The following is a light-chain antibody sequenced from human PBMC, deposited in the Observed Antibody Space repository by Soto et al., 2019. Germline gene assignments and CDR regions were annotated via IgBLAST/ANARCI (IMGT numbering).Light chain of an antibody. CDR3: QQRSNWPP. Sequence: EIVLTQSPATLSLSPGERATLSCRASQSVSSYLAWYQQKPGQAPRLLIYDASNRATGIPARFSGSGSGTDFPLTISSLEPEDFAVYYCQQRSNWPPLGQGTRLEIK. CDR2: DAS. V-gene: IGKV3-11*01. CDR1: QSVSSY. J-gene: IGKJ5*01.